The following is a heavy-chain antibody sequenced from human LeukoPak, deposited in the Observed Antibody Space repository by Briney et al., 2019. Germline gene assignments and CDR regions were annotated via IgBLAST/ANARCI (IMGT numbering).Heavy chain of an antibody. Sequence: SVKVSCKASGGTFSSYAISWVRQAPGQGLEWMGGIIPIFGTANYAQKFQGRVTITADESTSTAYMELNSLKTEDTAVYYCTTDNPYSGSYLKFDYWGQGTLVTVSS. V-gene: IGHV1-69*13. CDR3: TTDNPYSGSYLKFDY. CDR1: GGTFSSYA. D-gene: IGHD1-26*01. CDR2: IIPIFGTA. J-gene: IGHJ4*02.